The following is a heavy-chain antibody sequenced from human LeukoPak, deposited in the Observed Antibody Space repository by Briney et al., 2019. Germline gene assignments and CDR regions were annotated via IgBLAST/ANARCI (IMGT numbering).Heavy chain of an antibody. CDR3: AREYSGYDWGHFNF. V-gene: IGHV1-18*01. CDR2: ISAYNGNT. CDR1: GYTFTSYG. Sequence: ASVKVSCKAPGYTFTSYGISWVRQAPGQGLEWMGWISAYNGNTNYAQKFQGRVTMTTDTSTTTANMELGSLRSDDTALYYCAREYSGYDWGHFNFWGQGTLVTVSS. D-gene: IGHD5-12*01. J-gene: IGHJ4*02.